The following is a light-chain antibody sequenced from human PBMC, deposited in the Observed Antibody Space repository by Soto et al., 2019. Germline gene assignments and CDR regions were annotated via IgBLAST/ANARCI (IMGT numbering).Light chain of an antibody. CDR1: QSVLYSSNNKNY. Sequence: DIVMTQSPDSLAVSLGERATINCKSSQSVLYSSNNKNYLAWYQQKPGQPPKLLIYWASTRESGVPDRFSGCGSGTDFTLTISRLQAEDVAVYSCQQYYCFPYTFGQGTKLEIK. J-gene: IGKJ2*01. CDR2: WAS. V-gene: IGKV4-1*01. CDR3: QQYYCFPYT.